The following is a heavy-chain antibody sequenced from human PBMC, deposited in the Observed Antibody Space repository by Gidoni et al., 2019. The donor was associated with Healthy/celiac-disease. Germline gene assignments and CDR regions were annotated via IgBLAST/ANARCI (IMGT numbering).Heavy chain of an antibody. CDR2: INHSGST. CDR3: ARGRGTGTTGWFDP. CDR1: GGSFSGYD. J-gene: IGHJ5*02. V-gene: IGHV4-34*01. D-gene: IGHD1-1*01. Sequence: QVQLQQWGAGLLTPSETLSLTCAVHGGSFSGYDWRWISQPPGKGLEWIGEINHSGSTNYNPSLKSRVTISVDTSKNQFSLKLSSVTAADTAVYYCARGRGTGTTGWFDPWGQGTLVTVSS.